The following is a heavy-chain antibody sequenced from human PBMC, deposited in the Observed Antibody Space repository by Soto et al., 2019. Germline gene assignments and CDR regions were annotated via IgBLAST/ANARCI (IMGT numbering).Heavy chain of an antibody. CDR2: IYYRGTT. D-gene: IGHD1-26*01. Sequence: QVQLQESGPGLVKPSHTLSLTCAVSGYSISSGNWWGWSRQPPGKGLEWIGCIYYRGTTYYNPYLKSRVTMSVDNSMNQFSLELTTVTAVDTAVYYCARREIQGPIDYWGQGTLVTVSS. CDR3: ARREIQGPIDY. V-gene: IGHV4-28*01. CDR1: GYSISSGNW. J-gene: IGHJ4*02.